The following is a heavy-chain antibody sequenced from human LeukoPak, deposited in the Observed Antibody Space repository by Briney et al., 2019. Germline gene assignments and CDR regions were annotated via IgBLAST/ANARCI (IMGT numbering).Heavy chain of an antibody. Sequence: GASVKVSCKASGYTFTSYDINWVRQATGQGLEWMGWISANNGNTNYAQKVQDRVTMTTDTSTSTAYMELRSLRSDDAAVYYCARGAGYSSSWYPYWGQGTLVTVSS. CDR2: ISANNGNT. CDR3: ARGAGYSSSWYPY. D-gene: IGHD6-13*01. J-gene: IGHJ4*02. V-gene: IGHV1-18*01. CDR1: GYTFTSYD.